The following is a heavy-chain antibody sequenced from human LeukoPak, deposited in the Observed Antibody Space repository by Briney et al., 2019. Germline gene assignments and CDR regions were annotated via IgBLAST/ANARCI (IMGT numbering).Heavy chain of an antibody. CDR2: IDQSGGRN. CDR1: GFTFSRFW. V-gene: IGHV3-7*05. D-gene: IGHD3-16*01. CDR3: ARDVEGGTFDI. Sequence: GGTLRLSCAASGFTFSRFWMNWVRQAPGRGLEWVANIDQSGGRNNYVDSVKGRFTISRDNAKNPLFLEMSSLRADDTAVYFCARDVEGGTFDIWGQGTTVTVSS. J-gene: IGHJ3*02.